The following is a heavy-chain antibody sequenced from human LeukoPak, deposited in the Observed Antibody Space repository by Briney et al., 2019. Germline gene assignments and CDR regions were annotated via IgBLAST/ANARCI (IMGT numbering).Heavy chain of an antibody. D-gene: IGHD4-11*01. CDR1: GFTFSSYA. J-gene: IGHJ4*02. CDR2: ISGSGGST. Sequence: GGSLRLSCAASGFTFSSYAMSWVRQAPGKGLEWVSAISGSGGSTYYADSVKGRFTISRDNAKNSLYLQMNSLRAEDTAVYYCARDDYRYYFDYWGQGTLVTVSS. CDR3: ARDDYRYYFDY. V-gene: IGHV3-23*01.